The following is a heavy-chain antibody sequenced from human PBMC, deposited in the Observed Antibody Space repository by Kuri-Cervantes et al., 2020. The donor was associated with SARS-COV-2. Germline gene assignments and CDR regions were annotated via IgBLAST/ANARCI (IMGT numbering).Heavy chain of an antibody. CDR3: ARDHYDSSGYAFDI. CDR2: IYYSGST. CDR1: GGSISGSSYY. Sequence: SETLSLTCTVSGGSISGSSYYWGWIRQPPGKGLEWIGYIYYSGSTNYNPSLKSRVTISVDTSKNQLSLKLSSVTAADTAAYYCARDHYDSSGYAFDIWGQGTMVTVSS. V-gene: IGHV4-61*01. D-gene: IGHD3-22*01. J-gene: IGHJ3*02.